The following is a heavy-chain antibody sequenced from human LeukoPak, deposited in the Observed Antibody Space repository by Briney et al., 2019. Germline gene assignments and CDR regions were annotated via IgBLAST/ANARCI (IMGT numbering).Heavy chain of an antibody. CDR1: GFTFSSHW. CDR2: ISGSGGST. Sequence: PGRSLRLSCAASGFTFSSHWMSWVRQAPGKGLEWVSAISGSGGSTYYADSVKGRFTISRDNSKNTLYLQMNSLRAEDTAVYYCAKDFWRSIAAAGFFDYWGQGTLVTVSS. V-gene: IGHV3-23*01. D-gene: IGHD6-13*01. CDR3: AKDFWRSIAAAGFFDY. J-gene: IGHJ4*02.